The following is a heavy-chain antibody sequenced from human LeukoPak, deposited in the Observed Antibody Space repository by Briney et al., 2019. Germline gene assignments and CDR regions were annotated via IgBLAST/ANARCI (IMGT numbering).Heavy chain of an antibody. D-gene: IGHD1-26*01. Sequence: GGSLRLSCAASGFAVSSNYMSWVRQAPGKGLEWVSVIYSGGSTYYADSVKGRFTISRDNSKNTLYLQMNSLRAEDTAVYYCARDTTNYFDYWGQGTLVTVSS. V-gene: IGHV3-53*01. J-gene: IGHJ4*02. CDR1: GFAVSSNY. CDR2: IYSGGST. CDR3: ARDTTNYFDY.